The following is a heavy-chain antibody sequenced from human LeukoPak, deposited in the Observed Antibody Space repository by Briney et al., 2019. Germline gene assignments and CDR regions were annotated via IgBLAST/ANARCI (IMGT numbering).Heavy chain of an antibody. J-gene: IGHJ4*02. CDR2: ISAYNGNT. D-gene: IGHD6-13*01. CDR1: GYTFTSYG. CDR3: ARDRYSSSWYSMFDY. V-gene: IGHV1-18*01. Sequence: ASVKVSCKASGYTFTSYGISWVRQAPGQGLEWMGWISAYNGNTNYAQKLQGRVTMTTDTSTSTAYMELRSLRSDDTAVYYCARDRYSSSWYSMFDYWGQGTLVTVSS.